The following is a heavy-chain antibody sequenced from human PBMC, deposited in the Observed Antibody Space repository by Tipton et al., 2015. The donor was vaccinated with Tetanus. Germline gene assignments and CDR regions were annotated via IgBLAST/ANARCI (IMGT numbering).Heavy chain of an antibody. CDR3: ARDRSPGGWEAGY. D-gene: IGHD6-19*01. CDR2: IKQDGSEK. CDR1: GFTFSSYW. V-gene: IGHV3-7*01. Sequence: SLRLSCAASGFTFSSYWMSWVRQAPGKGLEWVANIKQDGSEKYYVDSVKGRFTISRDNAKNSLYLQMNSLRAEDTAVYYCARDRSPGGWEAGYWGQGTLVTVSS. J-gene: IGHJ4*02.